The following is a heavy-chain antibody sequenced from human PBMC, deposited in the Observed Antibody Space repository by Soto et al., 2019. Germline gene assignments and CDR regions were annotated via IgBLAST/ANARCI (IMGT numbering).Heavy chain of an antibody. V-gene: IGHV4-39*01. Sequence: QMQLQESGPRLVKPSETLSLTCTVSGVSSSSSSYNCGGICQPPGKALEWIGSIYYTGITYYKPALKSRVTIWLDTSQNQFYLNLSSLTDADTAVYYCARLWNDYAFDIWGKGTMLTVSS. CDR1: GVSSSSSSYN. CDR3: ARLWNDYAFDI. D-gene: IGHD1-1*01. J-gene: IGHJ3*02. CDR2: IYYTGIT.